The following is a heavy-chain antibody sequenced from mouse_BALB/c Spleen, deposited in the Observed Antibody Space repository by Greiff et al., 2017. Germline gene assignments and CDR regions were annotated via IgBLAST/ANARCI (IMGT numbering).Heavy chain of an antibody. D-gene: IGHD1-1*01. CDR1: GDSITSGY. Sequence: EVKLVESGPSLVKPSQTLSLTCSVTGDSITSGYWNWIRKFPGNKLEYMGYISYSGSTYYNPSLKSRISITRDTSKNQYYLQLNSVTTEDTATYYCARWGSSYWYFDVWGAGTTVTVSS. V-gene: IGHV3-8*02. CDR2: ISYSGST. J-gene: IGHJ1*01. CDR3: ARWGSSYWYFDV.